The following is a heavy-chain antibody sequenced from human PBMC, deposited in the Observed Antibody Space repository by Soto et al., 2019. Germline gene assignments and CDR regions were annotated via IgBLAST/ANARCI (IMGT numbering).Heavy chain of an antibody. D-gene: IGHD3-22*01. CDR3: ARDQGVSSGYYLYYFDY. CDR1: GGTFSTYA. V-gene: IGHV1-69*01. J-gene: IGHJ4*02. CDR2: IIPILGTP. Sequence: QVQLVQSGAEVKKPGSSVKVSCKASGGTFSTYAISWVRQAPGQGLEWMGEIIPILGTPNYAQNFQGRVTITADESTSTAYMELSSLRSEDTAVYYCARDQGVSSGYYLYYFDYWGQGTLVTVSS.